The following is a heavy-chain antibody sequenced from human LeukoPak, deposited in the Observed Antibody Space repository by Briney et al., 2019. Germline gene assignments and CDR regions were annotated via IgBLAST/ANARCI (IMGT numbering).Heavy chain of an antibody. J-gene: IGHJ4*02. CDR3: ARDGGYCSGGSCYRVDY. V-gene: IGHV3-53*04. CDR1: GFTVSSNY. D-gene: IGHD2-15*01. Sequence: SGGSLRLSCAASGFTVSSNYMSWVRQAPGKGLEWVSVIYSGGSTYYADSVKGRFTIYRHNSKNTLYLQMNSLRAEDTAVYYCARDGGYCSGGSCYRVDYWGQGTLVTVSS. CDR2: IYSGGST.